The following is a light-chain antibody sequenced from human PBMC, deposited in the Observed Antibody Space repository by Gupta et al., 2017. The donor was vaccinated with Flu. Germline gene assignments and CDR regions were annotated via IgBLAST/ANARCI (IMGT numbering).Light chain of an antibody. CDR2: GAS. CDR1: QGFSSY. V-gene: IGKV3-20*01. Sequence: PSFLSSSGGESATTSCRASQGFSSYLAWYQQKPGQAPKLLIYGASTRATGIPDRFSGSGSGTEFTLTISRLEPEDFAVYYCQQRNSSPLTFGQGTKVDIK. CDR3: QQRNSSPLT. J-gene: IGKJ1*01.